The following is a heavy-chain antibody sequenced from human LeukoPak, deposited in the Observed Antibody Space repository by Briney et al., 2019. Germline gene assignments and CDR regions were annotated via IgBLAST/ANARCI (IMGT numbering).Heavy chain of an antibody. J-gene: IGHJ1*01. CDR1: GGTFSSYA. Sequence: GASVKVSCKASGGTFSSYAISWVRQAPGQGLEWMGRIIPILGIANYAQKFQGRVTITADKSTSTAYMELSRLRSEDTAVYYCARAETYYYDSSGYRIEYFQHWGQGTLVTVSS. D-gene: IGHD3-22*01. CDR2: IIPILGIA. V-gene: IGHV1-69*04. CDR3: ARAETYYYDSSGYRIEYFQH.